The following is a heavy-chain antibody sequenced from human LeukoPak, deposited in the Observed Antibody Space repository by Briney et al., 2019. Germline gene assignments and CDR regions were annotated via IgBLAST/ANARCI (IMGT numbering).Heavy chain of an antibody. CDR2: INTDGSIT. Sequence: PGGSLRLSCAASGITFRSHWMHWVRQVPGKGLLWVSRINTDGSITSYADSVKGRFTISRDNAKNTVSLQMNSLRAEDTAVYYCASGVSGWYIDYWGQGTLVTVST. J-gene: IGHJ4*02. CDR1: GITFRSHW. CDR3: ASGVSGWYIDY. D-gene: IGHD6-19*01. V-gene: IGHV3-74*01.